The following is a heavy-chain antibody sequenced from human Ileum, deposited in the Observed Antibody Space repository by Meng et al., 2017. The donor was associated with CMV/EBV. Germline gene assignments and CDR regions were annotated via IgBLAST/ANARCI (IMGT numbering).Heavy chain of an antibody. J-gene: IGHJ5*02. Sequence: ASVKVSSKSSGFTFTGYYMHWLRQAPGQGLEWMGWIKLDNGRTDYAQKFQGRVTLTRDTSINTAYMELNMLRHDDTAVYYCARDPGCDDPSCYGIGWDLWGQGTLVTVSS. V-gene: IGHV1-2*02. CDR2: IKLDNGRT. CDR3: ARDPGCDDPSCYGIGWDL. D-gene: IGHD2-2*01. CDR1: GFTFTGYY.